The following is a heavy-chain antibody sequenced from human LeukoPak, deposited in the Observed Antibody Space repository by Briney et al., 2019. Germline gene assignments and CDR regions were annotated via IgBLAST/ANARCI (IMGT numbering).Heavy chain of an antibody. V-gene: IGHV3-48*02. CDR1: GFTFSSHS. CDR3: ARDPASGGFDS. CDR2: ISSSDTI. J-gene: IGHJ4*02. D-gene: IGHD2-15*01. Sequence: GGSLRLSCAASGFTFSSHSMNWVRQAPGKGLEWVSYISSSDTIYYADSVKGRFTISRDNAKRSLYLQMNSLRDEDTAVYYCARDPASGGFDSWGQGILVTVSS.